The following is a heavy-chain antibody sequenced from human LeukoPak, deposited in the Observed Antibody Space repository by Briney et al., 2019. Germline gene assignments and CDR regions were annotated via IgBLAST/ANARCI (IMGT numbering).Heavy chain of an antibody. Sequence: ASVKVSCKASGYTFTGYYMHWVRQAPGQGLEWMGWINPNSGGTNYAQKFQGRVTMTRDTSISTAYMELSRLRSDDTAVYYCARGGLSYDIPIDLGYWGQGTLVTVSS. CDR2: INPNSGGT. CDR1: GYTFTGYY. CDR3: ARGGLSYDIPIDLGY. J-gene: IGHJ4*02. V-gene: IGHV1-2*02. D-gene: IGHD3-9*01.